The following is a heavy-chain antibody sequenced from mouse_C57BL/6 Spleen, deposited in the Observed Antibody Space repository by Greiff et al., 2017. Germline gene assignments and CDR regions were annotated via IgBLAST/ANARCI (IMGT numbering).Heavy chain of an antibody. Sequence: QVQLQQPGAELVRPGTSVKLSCKASGYTFTSYWMHWVQQRPGQGLEWIGVIDPSDSYTNYNQKFKGKATLTVDTSSSTAYMQLSSLTSEDSAVYYCARKGDDGYGFDVWGTGTTVTVSS. V-gene: IGHV1-59*01. D-gene: IGHD2-3*01. J-gene: IGHJ1*03. CDR3: ARKGDDGYGFDV. CDR1: GYTFTSYW. CDR2: IDPSDSYT.